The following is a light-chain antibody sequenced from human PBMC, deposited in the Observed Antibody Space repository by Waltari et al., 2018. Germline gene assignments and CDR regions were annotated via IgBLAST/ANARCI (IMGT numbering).Light chain of an antibody. V-gene: IGKV1-33*01. CDR1: QGITNY. CDR3: QQYGSPPYT. CDR2: DSS. Sequence: DIQMTQSPSSLSASVGDRVTITCQASQGITNYLNWYQQKPGKAPKRLIYDSSNLETGVPSRLSGSGSGTEFTLTINRLEREDFAVFYCQQYGSPPYTFGQGTKLEIK. J-gene: IGKJ2*01.